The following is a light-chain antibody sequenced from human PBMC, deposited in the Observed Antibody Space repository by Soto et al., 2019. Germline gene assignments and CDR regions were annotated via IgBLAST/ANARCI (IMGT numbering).Light chain of an antibody. CDR3: SSYTSSSPYV. Sequence: QSVLTQPASVSGAPGQGITISCTGTSSDVGGYNYVSWYQQHPGKAPKLMIYDVSNRPSGVSNRFSGSKSGNTASLTISGLQAEDEADYYCSSYTSSSPYVFGTGTKVTVL. J-gene: IGLJ1*01. CDR2: DVS. CDR1: SSDVGGYNY. V-gene: IGLV2-14*01.